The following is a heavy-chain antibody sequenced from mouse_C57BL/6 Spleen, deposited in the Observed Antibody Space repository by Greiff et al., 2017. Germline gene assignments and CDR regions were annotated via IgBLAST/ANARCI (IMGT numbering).Heavy chain of an antibody. CDR1: GYTFTSYW. CDR3: ASRSYGAMDY. V-gene: IGHV1-55*01. Sequence: QVQLQQPGAELVKPGASVKMSCKASGYTFTSYWITWVKQRPGQGLEWIGDIFPGSGSTNYNGKFKSKATLTVDTSSSTAYMQLSSLTSEDSAVYYYASRSYGAMDYWGQGTSVTVSS. D-gene: IGHD1-1*01. J-gene: IGHJ4*01. CDR2: IFPGSGST.